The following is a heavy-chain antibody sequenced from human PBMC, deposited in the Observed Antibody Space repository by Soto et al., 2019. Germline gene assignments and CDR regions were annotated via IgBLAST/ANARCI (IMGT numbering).Heavy chain of an antibody. D-gene: IGHD3-3*01. J-gene: IGHJ4*02. Sequence: ASVKVSCKASGYTFTHHYIHWVRQAPGQGLDWVGVINPSGGRTNYAQKFQGRVTMTGDTSTRTVYMELSSLRSEDTAVYYCVRGATLRFLEWRDSCLDYWGQGTVVTVSS. CDR1: GYTFTHHY. CDR2: INPSGGRT. CDR3: VRGATLRFLEWRDSCLDY. V-gene: IGHV1-46*01.